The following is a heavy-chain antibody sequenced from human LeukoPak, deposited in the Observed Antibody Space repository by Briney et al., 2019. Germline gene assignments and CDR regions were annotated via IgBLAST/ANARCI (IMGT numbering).Heavy chain of an antibody. CDR3: ARIMTTVTK. J-gene: IGHJ4*02. CDR2: IDPSDSYT. V-gene: IGHV5-10-1*01. CDR1: GFSFTNYW. Sequence: GESLRISCKGSGFSFTNYWISWVRQMPGKGLEWMGRIDPSDSYTQYSPSFQGHVTISVDMSIGTVYLQWSSLKASDTAIYYCARIMTTVTKWGQGTLVTVSS. D-gene: IGHD4-17*01.